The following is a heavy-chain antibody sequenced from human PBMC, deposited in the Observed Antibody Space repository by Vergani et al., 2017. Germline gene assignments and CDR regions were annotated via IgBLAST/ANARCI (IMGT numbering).Heavy chain of an antibody. Sequence: QVQLQESGPGLVKPSGTLSLTCSVSGGSISSYYWSWIRQPPGKGLEWIRYIYYSGSTNYNPSLKSRVTISVDTSKNQFSLKLSSVTAADTAVYYCAGAEGLRGKGAFDIWGQGTMVTVSS. CDR1: GGSISSYY. CDR2: IYYSGST. V-gene: IGHV4-59*01. J-gene: IGHJ3*02. CDR3: AGAEGLRGKGAFDI. D-gene: IGHD3-10*01.